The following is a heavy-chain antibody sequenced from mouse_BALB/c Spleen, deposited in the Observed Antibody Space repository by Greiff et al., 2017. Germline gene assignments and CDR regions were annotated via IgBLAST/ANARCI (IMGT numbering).Heavy chain of an antibody. CDR3: ARSGMITTKGAFAY. V-gene: IGHV5-17*02. CDR1: GFTFSSFG. CDR2: ISSGSSTI. D-gene: IGHD2-4*01. J-gene: IGHJ3*01. Sequence: EVKLVESGGGLVQPGGSRKLSCAASGFTFSSFGMHWVRQAPEKGLEWVAYISSGSSTIYYADTVKGRFTISRDNPKNTLFLQMTSLRSEDTAMYYCARSGMITTKGAFAYWGQGTLVTVSA.